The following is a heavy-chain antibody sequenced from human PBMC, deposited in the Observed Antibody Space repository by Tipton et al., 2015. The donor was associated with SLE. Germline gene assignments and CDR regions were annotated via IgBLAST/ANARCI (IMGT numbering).Heavy chain of an antibody. D-gene: IGHD5-18*01. CDR1: GYTFTTYG. CDR3: ARVRVVTAMGVFDF. CDR2: ISTYNGNT. J-gene: IGHJ4*02. V-gene: IGHV1-18*01. Sequence: QLVQSGVEVKKPGASVRDSCKDSGYTFTTYGISWERQAPGQGLEWMGWISTYNGNTNYAQKLQGRVTMTSDTSTSTAYMELRSLSSDDTAIYYCARVRVVTAMGVFDFWGQGTLVTVSS.